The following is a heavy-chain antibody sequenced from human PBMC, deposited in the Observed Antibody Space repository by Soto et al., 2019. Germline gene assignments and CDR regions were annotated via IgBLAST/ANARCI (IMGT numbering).Heavy chain of an antibody. Sequence: SVKVSCKASGYTFTSYGISCVRQAPGQGLEWMGRIIPNHGITNYAQKFQGRVTITADESTSTAYMELSSLRSEDTAVYYCARSQGSSTSLEIYYYYYYGMDVWGQGTTVTVSS. V-gene: IGHV1-69*04. D-gene: IGHD2-2*01. J-gene: IGHJ6*01. CDR3: ARSQGSSTSLEIYYYYYYGMDV. CDR2: IIPNHGIT. CDR1: GYTFTSYG.